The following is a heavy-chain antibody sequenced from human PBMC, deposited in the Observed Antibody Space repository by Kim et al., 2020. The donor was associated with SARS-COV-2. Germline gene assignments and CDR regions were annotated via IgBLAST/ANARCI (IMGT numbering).Heavy chain of an antibody. CDR1: GFIFSTYD. Sequence: GGSLRLSCAASGFIFSTYDMNWVRQAPGKGLEWVSYISTTGSTIYYADSVKGRFTISRDNARNTLYLQMSSLRAEDTALYYCARNGALAALDYWGQGTLVTVSS. J-gene: IGHJ4*02. CDR3: ARNGALAALDY. D-gene: IGHD6-6*01. V-gene: IGHV3-48*03. CDR2: ISTTGSTI.